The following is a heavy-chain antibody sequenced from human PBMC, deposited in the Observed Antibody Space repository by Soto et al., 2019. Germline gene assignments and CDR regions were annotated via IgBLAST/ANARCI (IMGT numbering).Heavy chain of an antibody. CDR3: TRGAWGYAFDV. Sequence: QVQLQQSGPGLVKPSQTLSLTCTVSGDSISSGGYYWTWVRQRPGKGLEWIGYIRYSESTYYNPSLKSQVIVPIHTSKNRFSLGLSSVTAADTAVYFCTRGAWGYAFDVWGQGTMVTVSS. CDR2: IRYSEST. D-gene: IGHD3-16*01. CDR1: GDSISSGGYY. V-gene: IGHV4-31*01. J-gene: IGHJ3*01.